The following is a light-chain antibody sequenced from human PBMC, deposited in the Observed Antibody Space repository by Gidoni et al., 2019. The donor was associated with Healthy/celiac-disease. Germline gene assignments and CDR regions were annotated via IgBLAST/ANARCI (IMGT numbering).Light chain of an antibody. CDR2: KAS. J-gene: IGKJ3*01. CDR1: QSISSW. V-gene: IGKV1-5*03. CDR3: QQGFT. Sequence: DIQMTQSPSTLSASVGDRVTITCRASQSISSWLAWYQQKPGKAPKLLIDKASSLESGVPSRFSGSGAGTEFTLTISSLQPDYFATYYCQQGFTFGPXTKVDIK.